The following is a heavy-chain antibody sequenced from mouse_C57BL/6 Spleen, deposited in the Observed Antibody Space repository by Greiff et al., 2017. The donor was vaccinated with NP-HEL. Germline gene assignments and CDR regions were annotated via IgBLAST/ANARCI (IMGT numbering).Heavy chain of an antibody. CDR1: GFTFSSYA. V-gene: IGHV5-4*01. J-gene: IGHJ4*01. CDR3: ARDEGPPYYYAMDY. CDR2: ISDGGSYT. Sequence: DVQLVESGGGLVKPGGSLKLSCAASGFTFSSYAMSWVRQTPEKRLEWVATISDGGSYTYYPDNVKGRFTISRDNAKNNLYLQMSHLKSEDTAMYYCARDEGPPYYYAMDYWGQGTSVTVSS.